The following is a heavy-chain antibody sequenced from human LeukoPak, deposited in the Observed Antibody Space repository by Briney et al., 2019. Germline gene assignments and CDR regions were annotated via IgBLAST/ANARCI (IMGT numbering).Heavy chain of an antibody. CDR3: ARRGYYDSSGHFDY. CDR2: TFYSGNT. D-gene: IGHD3-22*01. CDR1: GGSISSSSDY. J-gene: IGHJ4*02. V-gene: IGHV4-39*01. Sequence: SETLSLTCTVSGGSISSSSDYSGWIRRPPGKSLEWIGSTFYSGNTYYNPSLRRQVTISVDISKNQFSLKLSSVTAADTAVYYCARRGYYDSSGHFDYWGQGTLVTVSS.